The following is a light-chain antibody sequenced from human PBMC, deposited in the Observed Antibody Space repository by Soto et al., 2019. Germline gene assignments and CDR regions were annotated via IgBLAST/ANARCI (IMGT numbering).Light chain of an antibody. CDR3: QQYNSYPRT. J-gene: IGKJ1*01. Sequence: DIQMTQSPSTLSASVGDRVTITCRASQSIDNWLAWYQQKPGKAPNLLIFKASRLESGVPSRFSGSGSGTEFTLTISSLQPDDFVTYYCQQYNSYPRTLGQGTKVEIK. V-gene: IGKV1-5*03. CDR1: QSIDNW. CDR2: KAS.